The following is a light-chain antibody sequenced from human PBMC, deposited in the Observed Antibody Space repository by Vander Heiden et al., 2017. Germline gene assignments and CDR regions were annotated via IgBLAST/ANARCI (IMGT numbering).Light chain of an antibody. Sequence: QSALPQPASVSGSPRQSITISCTGTSSDVGGYNSVPWYQQHQGKAPKLMIFDVSNRPSGVSIRFSGSRSGNTASLTISGLQAENEADYYCNSYTSSSTRVFGGGTKLTVL. CDR2: DVS. J-gene: IGLJ2*01. CDR3: NSYTSSSTRV. V-gene: IGLV2-14*01. CDR1: SSDVGGYNS.